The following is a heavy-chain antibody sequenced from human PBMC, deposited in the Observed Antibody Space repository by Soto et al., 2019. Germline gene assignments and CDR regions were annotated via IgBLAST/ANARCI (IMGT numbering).Heavy chain of an antibody. J-gene: IGHJ6*02. D-gene: IGHD2-2*01. CDR2: ISYDGSNK. V-gene: IGHV3-30*18. CDR3: AKDSLTPSLLNIVVVPAAIYYYGMDV. CDR1: GFTFSSYG. Sequence: QVQLVESGGGVVQPGRSLRLSCAASGFTFSSYGMHWVRQAPGKGLEWVAVISYDGSNKYYADSVKGRFTISRDNSKNTLYLQMNSLRAEATAVYYCAKDSLTPSLLNIVVVPAAIYYYGMDVWGQGTTVTVSS.